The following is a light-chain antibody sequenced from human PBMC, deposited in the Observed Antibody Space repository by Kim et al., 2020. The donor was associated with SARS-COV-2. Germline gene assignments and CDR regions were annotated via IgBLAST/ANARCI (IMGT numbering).Light chain of an antibody. J-gene: IGKJ4*01. CDR1: QGISSA. Sequence: DSVGDRVTLTCRASQGISSAFACDQQKPGKPPRLLVFGASSLASGVPSRFSGSGSVTDFTLTISGLQPEDFATYYCQQFDNSPLTFGGGTKVDIK. V-gene: IGKV1-13*01. CDR3: QQFDNSPLT. CDR2: GAS.